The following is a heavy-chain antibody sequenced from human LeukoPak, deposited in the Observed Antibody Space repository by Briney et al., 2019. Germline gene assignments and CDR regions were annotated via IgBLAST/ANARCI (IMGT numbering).Heavy chain of an antibody. CDR1: GGSISSYY. V-gene: IGHV4-4*07. Sequence: SETLSLTCTVSGGSISSYYWSWIRQPAGKGLEWIGRIYTSGSTNYNPSLKSRVTMSVDTSKNQLSLKLSSVTAADTAVYYCAREKKYYDFWSGYKDYGMDVWGQGTTVTVSS. CDR2: IYTSGST. J-gene: IGHJ6*02. D-gene: IGHD3-3*01. CDR3: AREKKYYDFWSGYKDYGMDV.